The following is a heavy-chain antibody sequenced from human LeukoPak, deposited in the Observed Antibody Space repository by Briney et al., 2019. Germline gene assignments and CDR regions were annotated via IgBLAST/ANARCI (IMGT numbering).Heavy chain of an antibody. D-gene: IGHD5-24*01. J-gene: IGHJ4*02. CDR1: GFTVNSYW. Sequence: GGSLRLSCAVSGFTVNSYWMHRVRQGPGKGLVWVSHINSDGSTTGYADSVKGRFTISRDSAKNTLYLEMNNLRAEDTAVYYCARGYNYRFEYWGQGTLVIVSS. CDR2: INSDGSTT. CDR3: ARGYNYRFEY. V-gene: IGHV3-74*01.